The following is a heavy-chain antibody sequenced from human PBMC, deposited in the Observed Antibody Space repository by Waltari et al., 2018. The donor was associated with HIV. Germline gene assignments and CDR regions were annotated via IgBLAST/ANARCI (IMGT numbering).Heavy chain of an antibody. V-gene: IGHV3-30*15. CDR1: ASTFCAYP. CDR2: ISNVGNYH. D-gene: IGHD3-22*01. Sequence: QGQLVVSGGGVVQPGRAPEVSGAAPASTFCAYPSYLVPVAPGNGLELVAVISNVGNYHSYANSVKCRFTIFRDSSKDTLFLHIRRLRAKDTAVFYCARARFWYSYDYSAFHPFDRWSQGTLVTVSS. CDR3: ARARFWYSYDYSAFHPFDR. J-gene: IGHJ4*02.